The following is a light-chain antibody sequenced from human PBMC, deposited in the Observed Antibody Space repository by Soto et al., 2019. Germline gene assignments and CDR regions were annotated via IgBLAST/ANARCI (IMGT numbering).Light chain of an antibody. CDR2: GNN. Sequence: QSVLTQPPSVSGAPGQRVTISCTGTSSNIGAGYDVYWYQQLPGTAPKLLISGNNNRPSGVPDRFSGSRSGTAASLAITGLQAEDEADYYCQSYDTSLSAVVFGGGTKLTVL. CDR1: SSNIGAGYD. J-gene: IGLJ3*02. V-gene: IGLV1-40*01. CDR3: QSYDTSLSAVV.